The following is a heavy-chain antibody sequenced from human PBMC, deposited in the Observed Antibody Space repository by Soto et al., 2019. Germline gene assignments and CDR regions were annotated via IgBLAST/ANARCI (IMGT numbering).Heavy chain of an antibody. CDR3: AREEGDYDFWSGPPLGMDV. CDR2: ISYDGSDK. D-gene: IGHD3-3*01. CDR1: GFTFSSYA. V-gene: IGHV3-30-3*01. J-gene: IGHJ6*02. Sequence: GGSLRLSCAASGFTFSSYAMHWVRQAPGKGLEWVALISYDGSDKDYADSVKGRFTISRDNSRNTLFLQMNSLRAEDTAVYYCAREEGDYDFWSGPPLGMDVWGQGTTVTVSS.